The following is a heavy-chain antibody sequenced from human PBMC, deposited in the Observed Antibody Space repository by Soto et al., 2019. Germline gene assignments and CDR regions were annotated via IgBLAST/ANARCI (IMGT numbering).Heavy chain of an antibody. Sequence: EVQLLESGGGLVQPGGSLRLSCAASGFTFSNYAMNWVRQAPGKGLEWVSSMTSDGDGTYYADSVKGRFTISRDNSKNTLYLQMNSLRAEDTAVYYCARDYDILTGYSHFDYWGQGTLVTVSS. D-gene: IGHD3-9*01. V-gene: IGHV3-23*01. CDR3: ARDYDILTGYSHFDY. J-gene: IGHJ4*02. CDR1: GFTFSNYA. CDR2: MTSDGDGT.